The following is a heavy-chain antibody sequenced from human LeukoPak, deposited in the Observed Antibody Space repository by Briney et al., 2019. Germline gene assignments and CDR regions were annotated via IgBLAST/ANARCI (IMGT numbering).Heavy chain of an antibody. D-gene: IGHD6-19*01. CDR1: GYTFATYD. V-gene: IGHV1-8*01. J-gene: IGHJ5*02. Sequence: GASVKVSCKASGYTFATYDINWVRQATGQGLEWMGWMNPNSGNTGYTQKFQGRVTMTRNTSISTAYMELSSLRSEDTAVYYCARGRGSGHKENWFDPWGQGTLVTVSS. CDR2: MNPNSGNT. CDR3: ARGRGSGHKENWFDP.